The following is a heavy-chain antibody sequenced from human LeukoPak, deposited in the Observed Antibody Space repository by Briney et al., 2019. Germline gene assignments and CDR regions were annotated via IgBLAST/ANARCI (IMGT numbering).Heavy chain of an antibody. V-gene: IGHV3-7*01. CDR1: GFTFSSYW. CDR3: ARGVLESYFDY. D-gene: IGHD3-3*01. J-gene: IGHJ4*02. Sequence: GGSLRLSCAASGFTFSSYWMSWVRQAPGKGLEWVANIKQDGSEKYYVDSVKGRFTISRDSAKNSLYLQMNSLRAEDTAVYYCARGVLESYFDYWGQGTLVTVSS. CDR2: IKQDGSEK.